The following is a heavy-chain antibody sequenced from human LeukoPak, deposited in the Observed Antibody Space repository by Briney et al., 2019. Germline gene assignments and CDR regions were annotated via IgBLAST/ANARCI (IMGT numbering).Heavy chain of an antibody. V-gene: IGHV1-69*15. J-gene: IGHJ4*02. CDR1: GGTFSSYA. D-gene: IGHD5-12*01. CDR2: IIPIFGTA. CDR3: ARAPAKWLRYVYFDY. Sequence: SVKVSCKASGGTFSSYAISWVRQAPGQGLEWMGRIIPIFGTANYAQKFQGRVTITADESTSTAYMELSSLRSEDTAVYYCARAPAKWLRYVYFDYWGQGTLVTVSS.